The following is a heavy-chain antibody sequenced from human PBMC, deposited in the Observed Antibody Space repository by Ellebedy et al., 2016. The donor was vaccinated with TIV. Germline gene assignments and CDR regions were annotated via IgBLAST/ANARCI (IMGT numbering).Heavy chain of an antibody. CDR1: GFSFSSFA. D-gene: IGHD5/OR15-5a*01. CDR3: ARDVSTGPNWFDP. V-gene: IGHV3-21*01. J-gene: IGHJ5*02. Sequence: GESLKISCAASGFSFSSFAMSWVRQAPGKGLEWVSSISSSSSYIYYADSVKGRFTISRDNAKNSLYLQMNSLRAEDTAVYYCARDVSTGPNWFDPWGQGTLVTVSS. CDR2: ISSSSSYI.